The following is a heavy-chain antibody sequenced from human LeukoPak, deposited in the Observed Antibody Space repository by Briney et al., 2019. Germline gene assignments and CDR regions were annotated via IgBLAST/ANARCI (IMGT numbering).Heavy chain of an antibody. J-gene: IGHJ4*02. Sequence: SQTLSLTCTVSGGSISSGGYYWSWIRQPPGKGLEWIGYIYHSGSTYYNPSLNSRVTISVDTSKNQFSLKLSSVTAADTAVYYCARGYYYDSSGFFDYWGQGTLVTVSS. CDR1: GGSISSGGYY. CDR2: IYHSGST. D-gene: IGHD3-22*01. V-gene: IGHV4-30-2*01. CDR3: ARGYYYDSSGFFDY.